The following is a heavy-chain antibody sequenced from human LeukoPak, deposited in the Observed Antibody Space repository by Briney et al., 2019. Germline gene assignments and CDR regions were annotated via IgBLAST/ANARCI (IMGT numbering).Heavy chain of an antibody. J-gene: IGHJ5*02. Sequence: SETLSLTCTVSGYSITSGYYWSWIRQPPGKGLEWIGEINHSGSTNYNPSLKSRVTISVDTSKNQFSLKLSSVTAADTAVYYCARGITMVRGVTNWFDPWGQGTLVTVSS. V-gene: IGHV4-34*01. D-gene: IGHD3-10*01. CDR1: GYSITSGYY. CDR2: INHSGST. CDR3: ARGITMVRGVTNWFDP.